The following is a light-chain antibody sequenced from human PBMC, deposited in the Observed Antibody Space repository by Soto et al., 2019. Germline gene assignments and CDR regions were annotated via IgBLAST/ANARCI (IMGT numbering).Light chain of an antibody. V-gene: IGKV1-5*01. CDR2: EAS. Sequence: DIQMPQSPSTLSASAGDRVTITCRASQSIGKWLAWYQQKPGKAPKLLIYEASSLESGVPLRFSGSGSGTEFTLTMSSLQPDDFATYYCQQYNTSSRAFGGGTKVDIK. CDR1: QSIGKW. J-gene: IGKJ4*01. CDR3: QQYNTSSRA.